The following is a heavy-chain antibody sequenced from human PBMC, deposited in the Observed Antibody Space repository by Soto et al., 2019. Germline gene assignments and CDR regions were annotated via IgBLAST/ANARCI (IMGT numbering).Heavy chain of an antibody. J-gene: IGHJ5*02. CDR1: GCTVSSYG. CDR3: AKDLSYGPGSSLRVPNWFDP. V-gene: IGHV3-23*01. CDR2: ISGSGGST. Sequence: LRXSCASSGCTVSSYGMSWVRQAPGKGLEWVSAISGSGGSTYYADSVKGRFTISRDNSKNTLYLQMNSLRAEDTAVYYCAKDLSYGPGSSLRVPNWFDPWGQRTLVTVSS. D-gene: IGHD3-10*01.